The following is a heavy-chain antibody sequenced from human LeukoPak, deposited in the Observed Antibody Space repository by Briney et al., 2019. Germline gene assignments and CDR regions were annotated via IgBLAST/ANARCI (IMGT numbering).Heavy chain of an antibody. CDR2: IYYSGST. CDR3: ARHVTNDYGDPGAFDI. J-gene: IGHJ3*02. V-gene: IGHV4-59*08. D-gene: IGHD4-17*01. Sequence: PSETLSLTCTVSGGSISSYYWSWIRQPPGMGLEWIGYIYYSGSTNYNPSLKSRVTISVDTSKNQFSLKLSSVTAADTAVYYCARHVTNDYGDPGAFDIWGQGTMVTVSS. CDR1: GGSISSYY.